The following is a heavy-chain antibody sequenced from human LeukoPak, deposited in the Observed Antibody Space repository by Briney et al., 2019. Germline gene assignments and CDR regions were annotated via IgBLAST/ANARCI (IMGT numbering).Heavy chain of an antibody. J-gene: IGHJ4*02. D-gene: IGHD5-12*01. CDR3: ARDGGYSGYDSPYYFDY. CDR2: IYDSGTT. V-gene: IGHV4-30-4*01. Sequence: SETLSLTCAVSGGSISSGAYYWSWIRQSPGKGLEWIGDIYDSGTTYYSQSLKSRLTILADTSKNQFSLKLSSVTAADTAVYYCARDGGYSGYDSPYYFDYWGQGTLVTVSS. CDR1: GGSISSGAYY.